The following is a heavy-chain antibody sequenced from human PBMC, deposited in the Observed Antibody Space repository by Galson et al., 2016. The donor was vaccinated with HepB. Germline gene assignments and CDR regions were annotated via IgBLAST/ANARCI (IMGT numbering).Heavy chain of an antibody. D-gene: IGHD2-21*01. V-gene: IGHV1-3*01. CDR1: GYTFTTYA. J-gene: IGHJ5*02. CDR2: INAGNGNT. Sequence: SVKVSCKASGYTFTTYAMHWVRQVPGQRLEWMGLINAGNGNTKYSQKFQGRVTITRDTSAITAYMELTSLTSEDTAVYYFARVIAVEPSANWFDPWGQGSLVTGSS. CDR3: ARVIAVEPSANWFDP.